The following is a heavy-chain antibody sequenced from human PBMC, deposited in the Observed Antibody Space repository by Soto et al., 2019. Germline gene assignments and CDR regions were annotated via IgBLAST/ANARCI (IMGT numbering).Heavy chain of an antibody. D-gene: IGHD3-3*01. CDR1: GYSFTSYW. CDR3: ARRPGVVIGDTYYFDY. J-gene: IGHJ4*02. CDR2: IYPGDSDT. V-gene: IGHV5-51*01. Sequence: PGESLKISCKGSGYSFTSYWIGWVRQMPGKGLEWMGIIYPGDSDTRYSPSFQGQVTISADKSISTAYLQWSSLKASDTAMYYCARRPGVVIGDTYYFDYWGQGILVTVSS.